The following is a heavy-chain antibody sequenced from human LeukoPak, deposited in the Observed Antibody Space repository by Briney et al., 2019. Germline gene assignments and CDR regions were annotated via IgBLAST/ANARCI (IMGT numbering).Heavy chain of an antibody. CDR1: GFTFSSYW. CDR2: IKQDGSEK. V-gene: IGHV3-7*01. Sequence: GGSLRLSCAASGFTFSSYWMSWVRQAPGKGLEWVANIKQDGSEKYYVDSVKGRFTISRDNAKNSLYLQMNSLRAEDTAVYYCARRRIAAAHDFGCWGQGTLVTVSS. J-gene: IGHJ4*02. CDR3: ARRRIAAAHDFGC. D-gene: IGHD6-13*01.